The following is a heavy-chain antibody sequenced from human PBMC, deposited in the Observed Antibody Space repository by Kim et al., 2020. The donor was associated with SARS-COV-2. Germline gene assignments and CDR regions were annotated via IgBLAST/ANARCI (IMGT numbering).Heavy chain of an antibody. V-gene: IGHV4-34*01. CDR1: GGSFSGYY. CDR2: INHSGST. J-gene: IGHJ3*02. D-gene: IGHD6-6*01. Sequence: SETLSLTCAVYGGSFSGYYWSWIRQPPGKGLEWIGEINHSGSTNYNPSLKSRVTISVDTSKNQFSLKLSSVIAADTAVYYCARGPTEKKPSIAARPVRVGAFDIWGQGTMVTVSS. CDR3: ARGPTEKKPSIAARPVRVGAFDI.